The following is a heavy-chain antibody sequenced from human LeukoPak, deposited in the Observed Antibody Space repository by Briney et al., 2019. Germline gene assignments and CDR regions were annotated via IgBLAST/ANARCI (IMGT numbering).Heavy chain of an antibody. CDR3: ARVGPTTVDLYFDF. CDR2: ISHTGRTI. Sequence: GGSLRLSCAASGFDGSHYYMAWIRQAPGKGLGWVSYISHTGRTISYADSLKGRFTISRDNAKNSLYLQMNSQRAEDTAVYYCARVGPTTVDLYFDFWGHGTLVTVSS. D-gene: IGHD4-23*01. J-gene: IGHJ4*01. CDR1: GFDGSHYY. V-gene: IGHV3-11*04.